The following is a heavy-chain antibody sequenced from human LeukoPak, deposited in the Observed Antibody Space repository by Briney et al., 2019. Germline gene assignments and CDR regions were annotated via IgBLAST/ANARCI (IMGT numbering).Heavy chain of an antibody. Sequence: GGSLRLSCAASGLTFSGHGMHWVRQAPGKGLEWVAVIWYDGSNKYYADSVKGRFTISRDNSENTLYLQMNSLRAEDTAVYYCARYTTGWFLDYWGQGTLVTVSS. CDR3: ARYTTGWFLDY. J-gene: IGHJ4*02. CDR1: GLTFSGHG. V-gene: IGHV3-33*01. D-gene: IGHD6-19*01. CDR2: IWYDGSNK.